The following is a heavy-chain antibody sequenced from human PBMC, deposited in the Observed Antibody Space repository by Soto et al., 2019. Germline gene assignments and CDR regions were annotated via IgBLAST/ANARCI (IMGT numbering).Heavy chain of an antibody. CDR2: FDPEDGET. D-gene: IGHD1-26*01. CDR1: GYTLTELS. J-gene: IGHJ6*02. CDR3: ATAVDTEEWELLRYYYYGMDV. Sequence: ASVKVSCKVSGYTLTELSMHWVRQAPGKGLEWMGGFDPEDGETIYAQKFQGRVTMTEDTSTDTAYMELSSLRSEDTAVYYCATAVDTEEWELLRYYYYGMDVWGQGTTVTVSS. V-gene: IGHV1-24*01.